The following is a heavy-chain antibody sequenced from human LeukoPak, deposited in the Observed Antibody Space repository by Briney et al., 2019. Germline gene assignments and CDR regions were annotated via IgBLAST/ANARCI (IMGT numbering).Heavy chain of an antibody. V-gene: IGHV3-21*01. CDR2: ISSSSSYI. CDR1: GFTFSSYS. D-gene: IGHD6-25*01. J-gene: IGHJ2*01. CDR3: ARDGLAAATLHWCFDL. Sequence: GGSLRLSCAASGFTFSSYSINWVRQAPGKGLEWVSSISSSSSYIYYADSVRGRFTISRDNAKNSLYLQMNSLRAEDTAVYYCARDGLAAATLHWCFDLWGRGTLVTVSS.